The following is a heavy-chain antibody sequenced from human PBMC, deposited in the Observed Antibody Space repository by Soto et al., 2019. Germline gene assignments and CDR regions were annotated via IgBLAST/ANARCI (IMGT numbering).Heavy chain of an antibody. V-gene: IGHV3-33*01. CDR3: ASSRAGLRLGELSLFDY. J-gene: IGHJ4*02. CDR1: GFTFSSYG. Sequence: QVQLVESGGGVVQPGRSLRLSCAASGFTFSSYGMHWARQAPGKGLEWVAVIWYDGSNKYYADSVKGRFTISRDNSKNTLYLQMNSLRAEDTAVYYCASSRAGLRLGELSLFDYWGQGTLVTVSS. D-gene: IGHD3-16*02. CDR2: IWYDGSNK.